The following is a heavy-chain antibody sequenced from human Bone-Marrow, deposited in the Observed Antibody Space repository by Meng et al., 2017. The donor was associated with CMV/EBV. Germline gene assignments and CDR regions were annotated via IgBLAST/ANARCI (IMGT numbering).Heavy chain of an antibody. J-gene: IGHJ6*02. Sequence: ASVKVSCKASGYTFTGYYMHWVRQAPGQGLEWMGWINPNSGGTNYAQKFQGRVTMTRDTSISTAYMELSRLRSDDTAVYYCAREDYYGSGRLLYYYGMDVWGQGTTVTV. CDR1: GYTFTGYY. V-gene: IGHV1-2*02. D-gene: IGHD3-10*01. CDR3: AREDYYGSGRLLYYYGMDV. CDR2: INPNSGGT.